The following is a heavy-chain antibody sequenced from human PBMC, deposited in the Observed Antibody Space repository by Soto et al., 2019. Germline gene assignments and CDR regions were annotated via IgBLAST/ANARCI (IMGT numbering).Heavy chain of an antibody. D-gene: IGHD1-7*01. CDR1: GFSLSTSGMC. V-gene: IGHV2-70*01. J-gene: IGHJ4*02. CDR2: IDWDDDK. Sequence: SGPTLVNPTQTLTLTCTFSGFSLSTSGMCVSWIRQPPGKALEWLALIDWDDDKYYSTSLKTRLTISKDTSKNQVVLTMTNMDLVDTATYYCARISITGTTVVGIDYWGQGTLVTVSS. CDR3: ARISITGTTVVGIDY.